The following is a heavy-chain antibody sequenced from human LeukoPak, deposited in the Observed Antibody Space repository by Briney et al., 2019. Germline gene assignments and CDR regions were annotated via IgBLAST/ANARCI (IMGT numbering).Heavy chain of an antibody. CDR1: GFTFSSYG. CDR3: AKDRGSSGWWNLIY. D-gene: IGHD6-19*01. V-gene: IGHV3-30*18. CDR2: ISYDGSNK. Sequence: TGGSLRLSCAASGFTFSSYGMHWVRQAPGKGLEWVAGISYDGSNKYYADSVKGRFTISRDNSKNTLYLQMNSLRAKDTAVYYCAKDRGSSGWWNLIYWGQGTLVTVSS. J-gene: IGHJ4*02.